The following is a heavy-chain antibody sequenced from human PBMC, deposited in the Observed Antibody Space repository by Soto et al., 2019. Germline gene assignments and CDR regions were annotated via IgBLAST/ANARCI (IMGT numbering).Heavy chain of an antibody. V-gene: IGHV4-59*01. D-gene: IGHD2-8*01. CDR2: IYYSEST. CDR3: AIEIMPLTNDWYFDL. CDR1: GGSISSYY. Sequence: PSETLSLTCTVSGGSISSYYWSWIRQPPGKGLEWIGYIYYSESTNYNPSLKSRVTISVDTSKNQFSLKLSSVTAADTVVYYCAIEIMPLTNDWYFDLWGRGTLVTVSS. J-gene: IGHJ2*01.